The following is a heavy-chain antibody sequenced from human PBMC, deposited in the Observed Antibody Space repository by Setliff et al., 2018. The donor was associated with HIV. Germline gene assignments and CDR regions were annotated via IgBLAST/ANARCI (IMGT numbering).Heavy chain of an antibody. Sequence: GESLKISCKGSGYNSANHYISWVRQKPGKGLEWMGKMDPSNSYTNYDPSFQGHVTMSADTSINTAYLHFNNLKASDSAIYYCARHGEEHPSSFFDPWGQGTLVTVSS. CDR2: MDPSNSYT. D-gene: IGHD3-10*01. CDR3: ARHGEEHPSSFFDP. V-gene: IGHV5-10-1*01. J-gene: IGHJ5*02. CDR1: GYNSANHY.